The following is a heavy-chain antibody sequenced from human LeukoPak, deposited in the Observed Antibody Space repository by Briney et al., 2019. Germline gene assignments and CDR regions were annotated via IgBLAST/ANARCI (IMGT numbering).Heavy chain of an antibody. V-gene: IGHV3-23*01. J-gene: IGHJ4*02. CDR3: ARDLYGSKPKNFDY. Sequence: GGSLRLSCAASGFTFSSYAMSWVRQAPGKGLEWVSGISESGGSTYHADSVKGRFTISRGNSKNTLYLQMNSLRAEDTAVYYCARDLYGSKPKNFDYWGQGTLVTVSS. D-gene: IGHD6-13*01. CDR2: ISESGGST. CDR1: GFTFSSYA.